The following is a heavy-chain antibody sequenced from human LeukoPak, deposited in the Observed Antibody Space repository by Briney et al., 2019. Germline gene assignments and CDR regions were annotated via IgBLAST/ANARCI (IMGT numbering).Heavy chain of an antibody. D-gene: IGHD3-10*01. J-gene: IGHJ4*02. V-gene: IGHV3-23*01. CDR2: ISGSGGST. CDR1: GFTFSSYA. Sequence: GGSLRLSCAASGFTFSSYAMSWVRQAPGKGLEWVSAISGSGGSTYYADSVKGRFTISRDNSKNTLYLQMNSLRAEDTAVYYCARDQGILWFGELLLWGQGTLVTVSS. CDR3: ARDQGILWFGELLL.